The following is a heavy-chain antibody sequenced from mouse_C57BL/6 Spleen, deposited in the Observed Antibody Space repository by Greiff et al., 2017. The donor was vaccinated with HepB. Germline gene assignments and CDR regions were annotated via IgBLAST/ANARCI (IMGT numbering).Heavy chain of an antibody. CDR3: ARERHYGSSSWFAY. V-gene: IGHV1-72*01. CDR2: IDPTSGGT. CDR1: GYTFTSYW. J-gene: IGHJ3*01. Sequence: QVQLQQPGAELVKPGASVKLSCKASGYTFTSYWMHWVKQRPGRGLEWIGRIDPTSGGTKYNEKFKSKATLTVDKPSSPAYMQLSSLTAEDSAVYYCARERHYGSSSWFAYWGQGTLVTVSA. D-gene: IGHD1-1*01.